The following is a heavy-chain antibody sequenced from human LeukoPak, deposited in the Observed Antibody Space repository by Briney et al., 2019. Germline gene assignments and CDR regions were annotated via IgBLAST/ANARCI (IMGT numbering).Heavy chain of an antibody. Sequence: GRSLRLSCAASGFTFDDYAMHWVRQAPGKGLEWVSGISWNSGSIGYADSVKGRFTISRDNAKNSLYLRMNSLRAEDTALYYCAKGVGDYWGQGTLVTVSS. CDR1: GFTFDDYA. V-gene: IGHV3-9*01. CDR3: AKGVGDY. CDR2: ISWNSGSI. D-gene: IGHD1-26*01. J-gene: IGHJ4*02.